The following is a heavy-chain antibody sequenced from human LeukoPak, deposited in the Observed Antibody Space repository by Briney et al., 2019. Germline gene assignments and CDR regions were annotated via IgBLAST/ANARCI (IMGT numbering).Heavy chain of an antibody. CDR2: IYYSGST. J-gene: IGHJ4*02. D-gene: IGHD3-16*01. CDR3: AGRMMTPYYFDY. CDR1: GGSISSYY. Sequence: SETLSLTCTVSGGSISSYYWSWIRQPPGKGLEWIGYIYYSGSTNYNPSLKSRVTISVDTSKNQFSLKLSSVTAADTAVYYCAGRMMTPYYFDYWGQGTLVTVSS. V-gene: IGHV4-59*01.